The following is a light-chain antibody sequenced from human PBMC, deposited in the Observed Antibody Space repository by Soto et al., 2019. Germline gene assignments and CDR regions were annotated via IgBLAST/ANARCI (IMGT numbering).Light chain of an antibody. J-gene: IGLJ3*02. V-gene: IGLV1-40*01. CDR2: GNT. CDR3: QSYDYSVSGSV. CDR1: GSNVGASYD. Sequence: QSVLTQPPSVSGAPGQTITMSCTGSGSNVGASYDVHWYQVLPGAGPRLLIYGNTNRPSGVPDRFSGSKSGTSASLAITGLQPEDGADYYCQSYDYSVSGSVFGGGTKLTVL.